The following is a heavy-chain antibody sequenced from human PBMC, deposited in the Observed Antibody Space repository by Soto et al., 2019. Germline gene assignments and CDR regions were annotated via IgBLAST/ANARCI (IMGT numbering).Heavy chain of an antibody. CDR2: IYPGDSDT. CDR1: GYIFTSYW. D-gene: IGHD3-22*01. V-gene: IGHV5-51*01. CDR3: ARPYYDSSGFDAFDI. J-gene: IGHJ3*02. Sequence: PGESLKISCNGSGYIFTSYWIGWVRQMPGKGLEWMGIIYPGDSDTRYSPSFQGQVTISADKSISTAYLQWSSLKASDTAMYYCARPYYDSSGFDAFDIWGQGTMVTVSS.